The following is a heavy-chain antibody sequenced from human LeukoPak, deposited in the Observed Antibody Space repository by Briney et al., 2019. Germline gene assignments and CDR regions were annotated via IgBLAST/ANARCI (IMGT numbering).Heavy chain of an antibody. D-gene: IGHD3-3*01. V-gene: IGHV3-43D*04. CDR2: ISWDGGST. CDR1: GFTFDDYV. Sequence: SGGSLRLSCAASGFTFDDYVMHWVRQAPGKGLEWVSLISWDGGSTYYADSVKGRFTISRDNSKNSLYLQMNSLRAEDTALYYCAKDTGSGYDFWSGYYWVGSMDVWGKGTTVTVSS. J-gene: IGHJ6*04. CDR3: AKDTGSGYDFWSGYYWVGSMDV.